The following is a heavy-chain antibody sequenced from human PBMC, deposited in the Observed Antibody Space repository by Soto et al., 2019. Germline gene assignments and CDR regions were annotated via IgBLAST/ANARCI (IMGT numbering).Heavy chain of an antibody. CDR1: GGSISSNNW. CDR2: IYHSGST. Sequence: QVQLQESGPGLVKPSGTLSLTCAVSGGSISSNNWWSWVRQPPGKGLEWIGEIYHSGSTNYNPSLQRRVXXXVXQSKNQFSLNLSSVTAADTAVYYCPRVKASGVNFDYWGQGTLVTVSS. D-gene: IGHD3-10*01. J-gene: IGHJ4*02. CDR3: PRVKASGVNFDY. V-gene: IGHV4-4*02.